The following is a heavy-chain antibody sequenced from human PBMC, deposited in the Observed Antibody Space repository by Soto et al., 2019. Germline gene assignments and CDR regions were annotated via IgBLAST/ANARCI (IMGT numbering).Heavy chain of an antibody. CDR1: GYTFTSYG. CDR2: ISAYNGNT. V-gene: IGHV1-18*01. Sequence: ASVKVSCKASGYTFTSYGISWVRQAPGRGLEWVGLISAYNGNTNYAQKLQGRVTMTTDTSTSTAYMELRSLRSDDTAVYYCARDRATVVVTATHYFDYWGQGTLVTVSS. J-gene: IGHJ4*02. D-gene: IGHD2-21*02. CDR3: ARDRATVVVTATHYFDY.